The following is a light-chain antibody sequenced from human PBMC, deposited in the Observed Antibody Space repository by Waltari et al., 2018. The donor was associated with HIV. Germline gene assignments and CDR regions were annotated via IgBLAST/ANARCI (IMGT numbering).Light chain of an antibody. J-gene: IGKJ5*01. CDR2: EVS. V-gene: IGKV2D-29*01. CDR3: MQSMKLPLT. CDR1: ESLLHSDGKTS. Sequence: IVMTQTPLSLSVTPGQPASISCTSSESLLHSDGKTSLFWYLQKAGQPPQLLIFEVSTRFSGVPDRFSGSGSGTDFTLRISRVEAGDVGIYYCMQSMKLPLTFGQGTRLDIK.